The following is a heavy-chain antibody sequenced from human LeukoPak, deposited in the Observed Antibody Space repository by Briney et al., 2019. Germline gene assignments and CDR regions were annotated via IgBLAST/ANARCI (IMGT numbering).Heavy chain of an antibody. CDR2: INHSGST. D-gene: IGHD6-13*01. V-gene: IGHV4-4*02. Sequence: PSETLSLTCAVSGGSISSSNWWSWVRQPPGKGLEWIGEINHSGSTNYNPSLKSRVTISVDTSKNQFSLKLTSVTAADTAIYYCARGNRVFRGYSSTWSSYSYYMDVWGTGTTVTVSS. CDR3: ARGNRVFRGYSSTWSSYSYYMDV. J-gene: IGHJ6*03. CDR1: GGSISSSNW.